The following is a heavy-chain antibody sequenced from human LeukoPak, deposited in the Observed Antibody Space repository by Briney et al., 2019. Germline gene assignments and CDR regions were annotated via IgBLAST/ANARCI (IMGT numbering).Heavy chain of an antibody. J-gene: IGHJ4*02. CDR3: ARAYYYDSTGYFEDEY. CDR1: GGSLSGYN. V-gene: IGHV4-34*01. D-gene: IGHD3-22*01. CDR2: INHSGRT. Sequence: PSETLSLTCAVYGGSLSGYNWCWIRQPPGKGLEWIGKINHSGRTNYNPSLKSRVTISIDKSENRFSVKLTSVTAADSAVYFCARAYYYDSTGYFEDEYWGQGTLVAVSS.